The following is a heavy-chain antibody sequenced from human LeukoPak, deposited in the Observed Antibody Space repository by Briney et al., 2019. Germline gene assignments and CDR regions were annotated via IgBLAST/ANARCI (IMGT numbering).Heavy chain of an antibody. CDR3: ERESITGDRDFDY. J-gene: IGHJ4*02. Sequence: GGSLRLSCAASGFTFSSYSMNWVRQAPGRGLEWLSYISSGSRTIYYADSVKGRFAISRDNAKNSLYFQMNSLRVDDTAVYYCERESITGDRDFDYWGQGTLITVSS. CDR1: GFTFSSYS. V-gene: IGHV3-48*01. D-gene: IGHD7-27*01. CDR2: ISSGSRTI.